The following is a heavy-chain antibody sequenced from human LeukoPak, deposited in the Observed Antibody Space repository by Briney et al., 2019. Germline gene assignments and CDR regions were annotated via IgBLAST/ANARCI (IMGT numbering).Heavy chain of an antibody. CDR2: ISHSGST. CDR3: ARVDPSYYYDSSGYYGYFQH. CDR1: GGSFSGYY. Sequence: SETLSLTCAVYGGSFSGYYWSWIRQPPGKGLEWIAEISHSGSTNYNPSLKSRVTISVDTSKNQFSLKLSSVTAADTAVYYCARVDPSYYYDSSGYYGYFQHWGQGTLVTVSS. V-gene: IGHV4-34*01. J-gene: IGHJ1*01. D-gene: IGHD3-22*01.